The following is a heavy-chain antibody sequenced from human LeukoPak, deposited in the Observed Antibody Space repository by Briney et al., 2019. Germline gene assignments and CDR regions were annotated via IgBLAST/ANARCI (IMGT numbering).Heavy chain of an antibody. CDR2: IYYSGNT. CDR1: GGSISSYY. Sequence: SETLSLTCTVSGGSISSYYWNWIRQPPGQGLEWIGYIYYSGNTNYNSSLESRVTISVDTSKNQFSLRLNSVTAADTAVYYCVRGRAWFDPWGQGTLVTVSS. V-gene: IGHV4-59*01. D-gene: IGHD3-10*01. CDR3: VRGRAWFDP. J-gene: IGHJ5*02.